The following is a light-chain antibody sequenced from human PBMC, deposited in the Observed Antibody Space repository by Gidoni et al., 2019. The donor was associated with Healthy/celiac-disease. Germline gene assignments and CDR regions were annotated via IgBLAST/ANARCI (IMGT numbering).Light chain of an antibody. CDR1: SLRNYF. J-gene: IGLJ2*01. V-gene: IGLV3-19*01. CDR2: GEN. Sequence: SSELTQDPSVSVALGQTVRITCQGDSLRNYFASWYQQKPGQAPLLVMYGENNRPSGIPDRFSGSSSGNTASSIIAGAQAEDEGDFYCNCRDSSGYHLVFGGGTRLTVL. CDR3: NCRDSSGYHLV.